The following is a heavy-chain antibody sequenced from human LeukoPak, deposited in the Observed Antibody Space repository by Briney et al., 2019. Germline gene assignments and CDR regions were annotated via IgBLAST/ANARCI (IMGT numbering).Heavy chain of an antibody. CDR3: ARDRYSSSPYYYYYYMDV. Sequence: PPGGSLRLSCAASGFTFSSYEMNWVRQAPGKGLEWVSYISSSGSTIYYADSVKGRFTISRDNAKNSLYLQMNSLRAEDTAVYYCARDRYSSSPYYYYYYMDVWGKGTTVTVSS. CDR1: GFTFSSYE. CDR2: ISSSGSTI. V-gene: IGHV3-48*03. J-gene: IGHJ6*03. D-gene: IGHD6-6*01.